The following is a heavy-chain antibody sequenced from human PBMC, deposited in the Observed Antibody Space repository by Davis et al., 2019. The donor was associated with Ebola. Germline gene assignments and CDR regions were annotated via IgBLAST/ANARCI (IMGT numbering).Heavy chain of an antibody. CDR1: GFTFSSYS. Sequence: GESLKISCAASGFTFSSYSMNWVRQAPGKGLEWVSSISSSSSYIYYADSVKGRFTISRDNAKNSLYLQMNSLRAEDTAVYYCARNPIAVAADYWGQGTLVTVSS. D-gene: IGHD6-19*01. V-gene: IGHV3-21*01. J-gene: IGHJ4*02. CDR2: ISSSSSYI. CDR3: ARNPIAVAADY.